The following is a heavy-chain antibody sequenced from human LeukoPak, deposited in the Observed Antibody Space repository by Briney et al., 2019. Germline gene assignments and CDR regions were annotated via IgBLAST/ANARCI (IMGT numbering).Heavy chain of an antibody. CDR1: GFTFSSYA. V-gene: IGHV3-49*04. Sequence: GGSLRLSCAASGFTFSSYAMSWVRQAPGKGLEWVGFIASKAYGATTQHAASVKGRFTISRDDSKSIGYLQMNSLKSEDTGIYYCSRVRGTGWYIDYWGQGTSVTVSS. J-gene: IGHJ4*02. CDR3: SRVRGTGWYIDY. CDR2: IASKAYGATT. D-gene: IGHD6-19*01.